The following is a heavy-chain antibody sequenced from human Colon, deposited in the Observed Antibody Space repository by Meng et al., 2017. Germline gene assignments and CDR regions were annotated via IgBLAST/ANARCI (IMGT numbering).Heavy chain of an antibody. J-gene: IGHJ4*02. D-gene: IGHD3-16*01. V-gene: IGHV4-61*02. CDR3: ARGRDYYYDTGAYTDF. CDR2: IYASGST. CDR1: GDSIGTSSYF. Sequence: SCTVSGDSIGTSSYFWTWIRQSAGKGLEYIGRIYASGSTTYNPSLKSRVTISVDTSKNQFSLKLTSVTAADTALYYCARGRDYYYDTGAYTDFWGQGTLVTVSS.